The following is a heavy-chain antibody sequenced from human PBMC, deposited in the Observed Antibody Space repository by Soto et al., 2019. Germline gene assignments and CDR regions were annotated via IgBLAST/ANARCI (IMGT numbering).Heavy chain of an antibody. CDR3: AILWGWSVDY. D-gene: IGHD3-16*01. CDR2: IYYSGST. Sequence: QLQLQESGPGLVKPSETLSLTCTVSGGSISRYYWSWIRQPPGKGLEWIGYIYYSGSTNYNPSLKSRVTISVDTSKNQFSLKLSSVTAADTAVYYCAILWGWSVDYWGQGTLVTVSS. V-gene: IGHV4-59*08. CDR1: GGSISRYY. J-gene: IGHJ4*02.